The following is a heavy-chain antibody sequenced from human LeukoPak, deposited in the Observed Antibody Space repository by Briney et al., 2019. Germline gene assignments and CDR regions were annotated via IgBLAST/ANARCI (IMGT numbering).Heavy chain of an antibody. Sequence: GGSLRLSCAASGFTFSNYAMNWVRQAPGEGLEWVSGISSSGGSTYYADSVKGRFTISRDNSKNTLYLQMNSLRDEDTAVYYCAKDRPLSDYWGQGTLVTVS. CDR1: GFTFSNYA. CDR2: ISSSGGST. J-gene: IGHJ4*02. V-gene: IGHV3-23*01. CDR3: AKDRPLSDY.